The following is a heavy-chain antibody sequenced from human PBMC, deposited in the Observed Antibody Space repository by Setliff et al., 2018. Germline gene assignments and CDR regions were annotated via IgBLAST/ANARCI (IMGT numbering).Heavy chain of an antibody. CDR1: GFTFSRYW. V-gene: IGHV3-74*01. D-gene: IGHD2-2*01. Sequence: LRLSCEASGFTFSRYWMHWVRQAPGKGLVWVSHIHNDGTSTSYADSVKGRFTISRDNAKNTVYLEMNRLRAEDTATYYCARSENCFSTHCSPYDYWGQGTLVTVSS. J-gene: IGHJ4*02. CDR2: IHNDGTST. CDR3: ARSENCFSTHCSPYDY.